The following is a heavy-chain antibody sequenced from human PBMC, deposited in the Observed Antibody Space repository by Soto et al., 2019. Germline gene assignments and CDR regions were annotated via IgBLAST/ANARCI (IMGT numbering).Heavy chain of an antibody. D-gene: IGHD2-15*01. J-gene: IGHJ4*02. Sequence: PSETLSLTCAVSGGSISSGAYSWSWIRQPPGKGLEWVGYIYHSGSTYYNPSLKSRVTISVDTSKNQFSLKLSSVTAADTAVYYCARHTPAISISDHWGQGTLVTVSS. CDR3: ARHTPAISISDH. CDR2: IYHSGST. V-gene: IGHV4-30-2*03. CDR1: GGSISSGAYS.